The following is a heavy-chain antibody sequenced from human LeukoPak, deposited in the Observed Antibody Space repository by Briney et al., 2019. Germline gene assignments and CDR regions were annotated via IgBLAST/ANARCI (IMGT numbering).Heavy chain of an antibody. CDR2: IINGGSII. J-gene: IGHJ4*02. V-gene: IGHV3-48*03. D-gene: IGHD6-19*01. CDR3: ARQRIAVTVGGDFDY. Sequence: GGSLRLSCAVSGFTFSDYEMIWVRQAPGKGLEWVAYIINGGSIIYYGDSVEGRFTISRDNAKNSLHLQMNSLRAEDTAVYYCARQRIAVTVGGDFDYWGQGTLVTVSS. CDR1: GFTFSDYE.